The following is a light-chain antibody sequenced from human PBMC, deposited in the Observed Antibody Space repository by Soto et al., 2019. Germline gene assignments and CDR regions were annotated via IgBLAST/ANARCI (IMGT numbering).Light chain of an antibody. CDR2: DAS. CDR3: QQYNSPPWT. J-gene: IGKJ1*01. V-gene: IGKV1-5*01. CDR1: QSISSW. Sequence: DIQMTQSPSNLSASVGDRVTITCRASQSISSWLAWYQQKPGKAPKLLIYDASSLESGVPSRFSGSGSGTEFTLTISSLQPDDFATYYCQQYNSPPWTFGQGTKVEIK.